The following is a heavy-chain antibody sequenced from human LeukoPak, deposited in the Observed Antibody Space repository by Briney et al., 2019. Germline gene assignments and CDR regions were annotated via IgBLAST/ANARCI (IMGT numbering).Heavy chain of an antibody. V-gene: IGHV3-11*04. J-gene: IGHJ6*03. CDR2: ISSSGSTI. CDR3: ARVPKLRYFDWLSPSDYYYYMDV. CDR1: GFTFSDYY. D-gene: IGHD3-9*01. Sequence: GGSLRLSCAASGFTFSDYYMSWIRQAPGKGLEWVSYISSSGSTIYYADSVKGRFTISRDNAKNSLYLQMNSLRAEDTAVYYCARVPKLRYFDWLSPSDYYYYMDVWGKGTTVTVSS.